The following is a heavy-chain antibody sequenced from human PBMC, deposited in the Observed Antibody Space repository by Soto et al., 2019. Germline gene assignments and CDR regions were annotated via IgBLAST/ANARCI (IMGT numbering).Heavy chain of an antibody. CDR2: IYYSGST. CDR1: GGSISSYY. V-gene: IGHV4-59*08. CDR3: ARTIAAAGFGFYYYYMDV. D-gene: IGHD6-13*01. Sequence: SETLSLTCTVSGGSISSYYWSWIRQPPGKGLEWIGYIYYSGSTNYNPSLKSRVTISVDTSKNQFSLKLSSVTAADTAVYYCARTIAAAGFGFYYYYMDVWGTGTTGTVSS. J-gene: IGHJ6*03.